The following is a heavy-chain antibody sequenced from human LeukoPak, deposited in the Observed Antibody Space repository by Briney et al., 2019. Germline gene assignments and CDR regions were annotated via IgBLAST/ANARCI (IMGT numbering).Heavy chain of an antibody. Sequence: SETLSLTCAVSGGSFSGYYWSWIRQPPGKGLEWIGGINHSGSTNYNPSLKSRVTISVDTSKNQFSLKLSSVTAADTAVYFCASGPYSYDSSGAFDIWGQGTMVTVSS. J-gene: IGHJ3*02. CDR3: ASGPYSYDSSGAFDI. CDR1: GGSFSGYY. V-gene: IGHV4-34*01. CDR2: INHSGST. D-gene: IGHD3-22*01.